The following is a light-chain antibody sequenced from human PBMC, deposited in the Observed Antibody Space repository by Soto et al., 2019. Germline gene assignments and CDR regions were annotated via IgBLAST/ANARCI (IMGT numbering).Light chain of an antibody. CDR1: SGHSSYA. V-gene: IGLV4-69*01. CDR2: LNSDGSH. Sequence: QLVLTQSPSASASLGASVKLTCTLSSGHSSYAIAWHQQQPEKGPRYLMRLNSDGSHSKGDGIPDRCSGSSSGAERYLTVSRLQSEAEDDYYCHTWGTGIWVFGGGTKLTVL. CDR3: HTWGTGIWV. J-gene: IGLJ3*02.